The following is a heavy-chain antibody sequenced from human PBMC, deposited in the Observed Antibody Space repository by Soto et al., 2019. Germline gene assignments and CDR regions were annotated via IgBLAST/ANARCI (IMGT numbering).Heavy chain of an antibody. V-gene: IGHV3-30-3*01. CDR2: ISYDGSNK. CDR3: XRDIRDLYCSSTSCYVPDTWYYYYYGMDV. J-gene: IGHJ6*02. Sequence: GGSLRLSCAASGFTFSSYAMHWVRQAPGKGLEWVAVISYDGSNKYYADSVKGRFTISRDNSKNTLYLQMXXLRAEDXXXXXXXRDIRDLYCSSTSCYVPDTWYYYYYGMDVWGQGTTVTVSS. D-gene: IGHD2-2*01. CDR1: GFTFSSYA.